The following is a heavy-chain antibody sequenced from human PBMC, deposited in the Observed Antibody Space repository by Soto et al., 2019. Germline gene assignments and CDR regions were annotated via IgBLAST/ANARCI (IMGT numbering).Heavy chain of an antibody. V-gene: IGHV1-69*01. CDR1: GGTFSSYA. CDR3: ARTGNYYDSSGYYYYFDY. CDR2: IIPIFGTA. Sequence: QVQLVQSGAEVKKPGSSVKVSCKASGGTFSSYAISWVRQAPGQGLEWMGGIIPIFGTANYAQKFQGRVTINADESTSTAYMELSSLRSEDTAVYYCARTGNYYDSSGYYYYFDYWGQGTLVTVSS. J-gene: IGHJ4*02. D-gene: IGHD3-22*01.